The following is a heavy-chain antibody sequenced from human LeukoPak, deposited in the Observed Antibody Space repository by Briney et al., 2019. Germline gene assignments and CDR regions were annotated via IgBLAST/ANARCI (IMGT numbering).Heavy chain of an antibody. Sequence: SQTLSLTCTVSGGSISSGSYYWSWIRQPAGKGLEWIGCIYTSGSTNYIPSLKSRVTISVDTSKNQFSLKLSSVTAADTAVYYWARIYSGYDLSGVGIDDWGQGTLVTVSS. CDR1: GGSISSGSYY. CDR3: ARIYSGYDLSGVGIDD. V-gene: IGHV4-61*02. D-gene: IGHD5-12*01. CDR2: IYTSGST. J-gene: IGHJ4*02.